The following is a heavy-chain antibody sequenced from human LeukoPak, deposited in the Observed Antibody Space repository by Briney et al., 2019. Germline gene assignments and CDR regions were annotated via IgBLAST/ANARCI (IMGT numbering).Heavy chain of an antibody. D-gene: IGHD6-19*01. Sequence: GGSLRLSCSVSGFTFSSYAMSWVRQAPGKGLEWVSVISGSGGSTHYTDSVKGRVTISRDNSKITLYLQMNIMRAEDTAVYYCAKVAGDSSAWYTGSYFDYWGQGTLVTVSS. CDR2: ISGSGGST. V-gene: IGHV3-23*01. J-gene: IGHJ4*02. CDR3: AKVAGDSSAWYTGSYFDY. CDR1: GFTFSSYA.